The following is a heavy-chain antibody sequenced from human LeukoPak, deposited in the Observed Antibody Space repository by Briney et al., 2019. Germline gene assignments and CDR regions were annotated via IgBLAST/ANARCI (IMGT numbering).Heavy chain of an antibody. CDR3: ARGRYCSSTSCYNWFDP. CDR2: ISAGNGNT. D-gene: IGHD2-2*01. CDR1: GYTFTSYA. J-gene: IGHJ5*02. Sequence: ASVKVSCKASGYTFTSYAMHWVRQAPGQRLEWMGWISAGNGNTKYSQKFQGRVTITRDTSSSTAYMELSSLRSEDTAVYYCARGRYCSSTSCYNWFDPWGQGTLVTVSS. V-gene: IGHV1-3*01.